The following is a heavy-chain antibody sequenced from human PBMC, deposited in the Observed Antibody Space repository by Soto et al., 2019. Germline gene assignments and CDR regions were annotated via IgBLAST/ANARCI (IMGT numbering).Heavy chain of an antibody. D-gene: IGHD4-17*01. CDR1: GFTFSSSA. CDR3: AADGWGYIYGLDRH. J-gene: IGHJ4*02. V-gene: IGHV1-58*01. CDR2: IDVGSGNA. Sequence: ASVKVCCKTSGFTFSSSAVHWVRHARGHRLQGIGWIDVGSGNANYAQMLQERIGISRDMSTSTAYMELSSLRPEDTAVYYCAADGWGYIYGLDRHWRPGTLVTVSS.